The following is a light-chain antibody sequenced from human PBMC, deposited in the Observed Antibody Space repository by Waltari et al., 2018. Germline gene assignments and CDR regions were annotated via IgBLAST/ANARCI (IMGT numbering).Light chain of an antibody. V-gene: IGLV1-44*01. Sequence: QSVVTQPPSTSATPGQRVTISCSGSSSNIGSNVVVWYQQLPETAPKLLIYDNKQRPSGVPARFSGARSGTSASLAISGLQSDDEADYYCATWDDSLNGPVFGGGTKVTVL. CDR3: ATWDDSLNGPV. CDR1: SSNIGSNV. CDR2: DNK. J-gene: IGLJ2*01.